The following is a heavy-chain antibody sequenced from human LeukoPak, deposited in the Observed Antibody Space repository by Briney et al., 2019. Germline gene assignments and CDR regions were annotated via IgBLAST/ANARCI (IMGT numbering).Heavy chain of an antibody. CDR3: ARGASGYDYDY. J-gene: IGHJ4*02. V-gene: IGHV5-51*01. CDR2: IYPADSDT. CDR1: GYIFSNYW. Sequence: GESLKISCKGSGYIFSNYWIGWVRQMPGKGLEWMGIIYPADSDTRYSPSFQGQVTISADKSISTAYLQWSSLKASDTAMYYCARGASGYDYDYWGQGTLVTVSS. D-gene: IGHD5-12*01.